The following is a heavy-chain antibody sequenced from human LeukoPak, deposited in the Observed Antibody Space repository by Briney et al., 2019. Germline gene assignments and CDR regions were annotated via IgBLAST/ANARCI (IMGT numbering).Heavy chain of an antibody. CDR1: GFTFSSYA. V-gene: IGHV3-23*01. Sequence: SGGSLRLSCAASGFTFSSYAMSWVRQAPGKGLEWVSAISGSGGSTYYADSVKSRFTISRDNSKNTLYLQMNSLRAEDTAVYYCAKVGYSYGLGDAFDIWGQGTMVTVSS. CDR2: ISGSGGST. CDR3: AKVGYSYGLGDAFDI. D-gene: IGHD5-18*01. J-gene: IGHJ3*02.